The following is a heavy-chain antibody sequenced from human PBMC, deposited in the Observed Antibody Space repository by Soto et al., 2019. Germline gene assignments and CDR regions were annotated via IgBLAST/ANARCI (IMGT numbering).Heavy chain of an antibody. CDR1: GASMGSYA. J-gene: IGHJ6*02. V-gene: IGHV4-59*01. D-gene: IGHD3-9*01. Sequence: LSLPGNGSGASMGSYAWTWMRLSPGKGLEWIGDIFYSGSSNLNPSLRSRLSISIDTSKNKFSLMLKSVTAADTAVYYCARDLRCCGLDVWGQGTTVTVSS. CDR2: IFYSGSS. CDR3: ARDLRCCGLDV.